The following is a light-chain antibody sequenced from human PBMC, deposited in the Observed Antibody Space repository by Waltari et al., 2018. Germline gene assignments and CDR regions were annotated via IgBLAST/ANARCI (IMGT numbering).Light chain of an antibody. CDR3: SPYTSSSPLV. CDR1: SSDVGGYNY. CDR2: EVS. V-gene: IGLV2-14*01. Sequence: QSALTQPASVSGSPGQSITISCTGTSSDVGGYNYVSWYQQQPGKAPKLMIYEVSNRPSVLSNRFSGSKSGNAASLTTAGLQADDDADYYCSPYTSSSPLVFGGGTKLTVL. J-gene: IGLJ2*01.